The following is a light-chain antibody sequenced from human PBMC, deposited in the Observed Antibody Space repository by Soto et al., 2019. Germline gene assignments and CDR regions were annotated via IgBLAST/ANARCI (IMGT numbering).Light chain of an antibody. CDR1: QNIDSW. CDR2: SAS. CDR3: QQYSDYARS. V-gene: IGKV1-5*03. J-gene: IGKJ1*01. Sequence: DIPMTPSPSTLSASIGDRITISCRASQNIDSWLAWYQQRPGKAPKLLIYSASNLESGGPSRFSGSGSGTDFTLTITSLQPDDFATYYCQQYSDYARSVGQGTQVEVK.